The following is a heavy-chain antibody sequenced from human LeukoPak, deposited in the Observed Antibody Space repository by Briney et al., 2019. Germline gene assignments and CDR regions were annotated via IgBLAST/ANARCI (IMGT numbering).Heavy chain of an antibody. CDR1: GYSFTYYW. CDR2: IYPGDSDT. J-gene: IGHJ4*02. V-gene: IGHV5-51*01. D-gene: IGHD2-2*01. Sequence: GESLKISCKGSGYSFTYYWIGWVRQMPGKGLEWMGIIYPGDSDTRYTPSFQGQVTMSADKSINTAYLQWSSLKASDTAMYYCARRQGCSSTSCPPDYWGQGTLVTVSP. CDR3: ARRQGCSSTSCPPDY.